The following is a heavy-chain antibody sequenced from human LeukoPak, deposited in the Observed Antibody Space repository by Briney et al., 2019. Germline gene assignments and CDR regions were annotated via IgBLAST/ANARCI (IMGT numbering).Heavy chain of an antibody. CDR1: GGTFSSYA. CDR3: ARESGCSGGSCYSSGFDP. Sequence: ASVKVSCKASGGTFSSYAISWVRQAPRQGLEWMGGIIPIFGTANYAQKFQGRVTITADESTSTAYMELSSLRSEDTAVYYCARESGCSGGSCYSSGFDPWGQGTLVTVSS. J-gene: IGHJ5*02. V-gene: IGHV1-69*13. CDR2: IIPIFGTA. D-gene: IGHD2-15*01.